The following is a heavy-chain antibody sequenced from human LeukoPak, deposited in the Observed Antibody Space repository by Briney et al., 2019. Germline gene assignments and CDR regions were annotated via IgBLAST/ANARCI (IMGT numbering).Heavy chain of an antibody. CDR2: INHSGST. J-gene: IGHJ4*02. Sequence: PSQTLSLTCAVSGGSISSGGYSWSWIRQPPGKGLEWIGEINHSGSTNYNPSLKSRVTISVDTSKNQFSLKLSSVTAADTAVYYCARETGPLAAAGTRIDYWAREPWSPSPQ. CDR3: ARETGPLAAAGTRIDY. CDR1: GGSISSGGYS. V-gene: IGHV4-30-2*01. D-gene: IGHD6-13*01.